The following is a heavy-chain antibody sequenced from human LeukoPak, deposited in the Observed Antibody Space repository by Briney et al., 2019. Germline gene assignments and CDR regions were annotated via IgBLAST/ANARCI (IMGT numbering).Heavy chain of an antibody. Sequence: ASVKVSCKASGYTFTSYGISWVRQAPGQGLEWMGWISAYNGNTNYAQKLQGRVTMTTDTSTSTAYMELRSLRSDDTAVYYCARDLAYYYGSGSYYIPYYYYYYMDVWGKGTTVTVSS. CDR2: ISAYNGNT. V-gene: IGHV1-18*01. D-gene: IGHD3-10*01. CDR3: ARDLAYYYGSGSYYIPYYYYYYMDV. J-gene: IGHJ6*03. CDR1: GYTFTSYG.